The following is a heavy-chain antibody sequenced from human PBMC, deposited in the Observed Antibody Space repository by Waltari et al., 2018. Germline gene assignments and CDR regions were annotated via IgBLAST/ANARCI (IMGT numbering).Heavy chain of an antibody. D-gene: IGHD2-21*02. CDR3: ARMKNNRETAASWCPPSFDS. Sequence: QVYLQESGPGLVKPSDTLSPTCSVCGASISHFYWRWIRRSAARGLEWVGRIYTTGTPNYSASLTSRVTMSIDTSKNLLALNLRSVTAADTGTYYCARMKNNRETAASWCPPSFDSWGQGIHVTVSS. V-gene: IGHV4-4*07. CDR1: GASISHFY. J-gene: IGHJ5*01. CDR2: IYTTGTP.